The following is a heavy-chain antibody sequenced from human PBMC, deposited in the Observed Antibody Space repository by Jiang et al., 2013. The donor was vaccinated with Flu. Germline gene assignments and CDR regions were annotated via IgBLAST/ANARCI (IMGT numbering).Heavy chain of an antibody. CDR3: ARGSVVVTAIDGWFDP. CDR2: IYDTGRS. D-gene: IGHD2-21*02. J-gene: IGHJ5*02. Sequence: PGLVKPLQTLSLTCTVSGGPISSGDYFWSWIRQPPGKGLEWIGYIYDTGRSYYNPSLKSRVTISIDTARNHFSLKLTSVTAADTAVYYCARGSVVVTAIDGWFDPWGQGTLVTVSS. V-gene: IGHV4-30-4*08. CDR1: GGPISSGDYF.